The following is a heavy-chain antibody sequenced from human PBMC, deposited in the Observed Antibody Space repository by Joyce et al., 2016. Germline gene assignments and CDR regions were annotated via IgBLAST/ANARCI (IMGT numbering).Heavy chain of an antibody. CDR3: TGCRTPTTPPPDH. V-gene: IGHV3-33*01. CDR2: PWADGSTK. D-gene: IGHD1-1*01. Sequence: QVQLLESGGGVVQPGTSLRLSCEASGFTFGHYAMHWVRQAPSKGLEWVAFPWADGSTKIYADSGKGRFRVSKDNSQNKLFLQMNSPRDEDTAVYYCTGCRTPTTPPPDHWGPGTLVTVSS. J-gene: IGHJ4*02. CDR1: GFTFGHYA.